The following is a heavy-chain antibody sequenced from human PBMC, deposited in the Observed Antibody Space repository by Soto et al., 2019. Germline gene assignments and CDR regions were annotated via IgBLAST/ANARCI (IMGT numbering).Heavy chain of an antibody. J-gene: IGHJ6*02. Sequence: GESLKISCIGSGYSFTSYWLSWVRHLPGKGLEWMGRIDPSDSYTNYSPSFQGHVTISTDKSISTAYLQWSSLKAPDSAMYYCARLHQRGDILTGYSHYYYYGMNVWGQGTTVTVSS. CDR2: IDPSDSYT. V-gene: IGHV5-10-1*01. CDR1: GYSFTSYW. D-gene: IGHD3-9*01. CDR3: ARLHQRGDILTGYSHYYYYGMNV.